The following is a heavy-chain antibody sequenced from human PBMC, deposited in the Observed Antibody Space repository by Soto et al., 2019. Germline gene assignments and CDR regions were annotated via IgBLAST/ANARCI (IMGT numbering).Heavy chain of an antibody. J-gene: IGHJ6*02. D-gene: IGHD2-2*01. CDR3: ARVSAAHGMDV. Sequence: EVQLVESGGGLVQPGGSLRLSCAASGFTFSSYEMRWVRQAPGKGLEWVSYISSSGFTIYYADSEKGRFTISRDNAKNSLYLQMNSLRAEDTAVYYCARVSAAHGMDVWGQGTTVTVSS. CDR1: GFTFSSYE. V-gene: IGHV3-48*03. CDR2: ISSSGFTI.